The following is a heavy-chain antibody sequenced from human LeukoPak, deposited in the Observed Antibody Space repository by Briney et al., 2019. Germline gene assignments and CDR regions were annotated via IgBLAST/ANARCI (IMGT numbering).Heavy chain of an antibody. Sequence: SETLSLTCAVYGGSFSGYYWSWIRQPPGKGLEWIGEINHSGSTNYNPSLKSRATISVDTSKNQFSLKLSSVTAADTAVYYCARGLTYYYDSSGYYPRGWFDPWGQGTLVTVSS. J-gene: IGHJ5*02. CDR1: GGSFSGYY. V-gene: IGHV4-34*01. D-gene: IGHD3-22*01. CDR3: ARGLTYYYDSSGYYPRGWFDP. CDR2: INHSGST.